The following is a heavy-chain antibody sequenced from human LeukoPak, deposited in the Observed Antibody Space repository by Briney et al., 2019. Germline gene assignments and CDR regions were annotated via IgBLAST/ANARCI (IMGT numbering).Heavy chain of an antibody. CDR1: GFTFSSYW. D-gene: IGHD4-23*01. CDR2: ISSSGSTI. V-gene: IGHV3-48*04. Sequence: AGGSLRLSCAASGFTFSSYWMSWVRQPPGKGLEWVSYISSSGSTIYYADSVKGRFTISRDNAKNSLYLQMNSLRAEDTAVYYCARLYGGNRVLDYWGQGTLVTVSS. J-gene: IGHJ4*02. CDR3: ARLYGGNRVLDY.